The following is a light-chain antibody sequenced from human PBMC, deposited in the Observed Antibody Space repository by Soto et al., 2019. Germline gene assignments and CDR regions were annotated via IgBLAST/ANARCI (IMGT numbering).Light chain of an antibody. V-gene: IGLV2-8*01. J-gene: IGLJ1*01. Sequence: QSVLTQPPSASGSPGQSVTISCTGTSSDVGGYNYVSWYQQHPGKAPKLMIYEVSKRPSGVPDRFSGSESGNTASLTVSGLQAEDEADYYCSSYAGSNNNYVFGTGTKVTVL. CDR1: SSDVGGYNY. CDR2: EVS. CDR3: SSYAGSNNNYV.